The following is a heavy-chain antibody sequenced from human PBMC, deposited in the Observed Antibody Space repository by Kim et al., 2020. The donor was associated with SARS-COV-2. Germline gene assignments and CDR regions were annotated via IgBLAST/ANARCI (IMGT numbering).Heavy chain of an antibody. V-gene: IGHV3-15*01. D-gene: IGHD6-19*01. CDR1: GFTFSNAW. Sequence: GGSLRLSCAASGFTFSNAWMNWVRQAPGKGLEWVGRIKSKTDGGTADYAAPVKGRFSISRDDSKNTLYLQMNGLKTEDTAVYYCTTLLGYSSGVELKNYWYFDLWGRGTLVTVSS. J-gene: IGHJ2*01. CDR3: TTLLGYSSGVELKNYWYFDL. CDR2: IKSKTDGGTA.